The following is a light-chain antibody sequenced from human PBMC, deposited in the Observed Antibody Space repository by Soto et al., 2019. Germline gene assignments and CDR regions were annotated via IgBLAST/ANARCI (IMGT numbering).Light chain of an antibody. CDR1: QSVSSN. J-gene: IGKJ1*01. Sequence: DIVLTQSPGTLSSSPGERATISGRASQSVSSNLAWYQQKPGQAPRLLIYGASTRATGIPARFSGSGSGTEFTLTISSLQSEDYAVYYWHQYNNWPPWTFGQGTKVDIK. V-gene: IGKV3-15*01. CDR2: GAS. CDR3: HQYNNWPPWT.